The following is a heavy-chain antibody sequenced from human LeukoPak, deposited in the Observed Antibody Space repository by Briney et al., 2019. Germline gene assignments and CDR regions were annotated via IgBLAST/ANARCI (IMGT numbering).Heavy chain of an antibody. J-gene: IGHJ6*03. V-gene: IGHV3-7*01. CDR1: GFTFSSYW. D-gene: IGHD2-8*01. CDR2: IKQDGSEK. Sequence: GGSLRLSCAASGFTFSSYWMSWVRQAPGKGLEWVANIKQDGSEKYYVDSVKGRFTISRDNAKNSLYLQMNSLRAEDMAVYYCARSIVLMVYADYYYMDVWGKGTTVTVSS. CDR3: ARSIVLMVYADYYYMDV.